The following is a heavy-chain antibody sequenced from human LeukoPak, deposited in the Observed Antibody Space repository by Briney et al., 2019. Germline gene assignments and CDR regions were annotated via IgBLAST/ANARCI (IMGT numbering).Heavy chain of an antibody. D-gene: IGHD6-19*01. V-gene: IGHV4-30-4*08. CDR1: GGSISSGDYY. CDR2: IYYSGST. Sequence: SETLSLTXTVSGGSISSGDYYWSWIRQPPGKGLEWIGYIYYSGSTYYNPSLKSRVTISVDTSKNQFSLKLSSVTAADTAVYYCARDQWLVEGAFGIWGQGTMVTVSS. J-gene: IGHJ3*02. CDR3: ARDQWLVEGAFGI.